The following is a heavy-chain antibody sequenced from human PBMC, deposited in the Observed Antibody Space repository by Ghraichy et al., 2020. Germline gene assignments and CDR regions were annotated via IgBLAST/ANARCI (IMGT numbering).Heavy chain of an antibody. Sequence: SGPTLVKPTQTLTLTCTFSGFSLSTSGVGVGWIRQPPGKALEWLALIYWDDDKRYSPSLKSRLTITKDTSKNQVVLTMTNMDPVDTATYYCAHSPLDYDFWSGYYKVTAQPHFDYWGQGTLVTVSS. J-gene: IGHJ4*02. CDR1: GFSLSTSGVG. CDR3: AHSPLDYDFWSGYYKVTAQPHFDY. CDR2: IYWDDDK. D-gene: IGHD3-3*01. V-gene: IGHV2-5*02.